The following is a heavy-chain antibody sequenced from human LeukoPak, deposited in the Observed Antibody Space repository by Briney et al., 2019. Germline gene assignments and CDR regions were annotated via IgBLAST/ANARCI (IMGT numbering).Heavy chain of an antibody. CDR3: ARDGSSSWYSGYYYYMDV. V-gene: IGHV1-2*02. J-gene: IGHJ6*03. CDR1: VYTFTGYY. Sequence: ASVKVSCKASVYTFTGYYMHGVRQAPGQGLEWMGWSNPNSGGTNYAQKFQGRVTMTRDTSISTAYMELSRLRSDDTAVYYCARDGSSSWYSGYYYYMDVWGKGPTVTISS. D-gene: IGHD6-13*01. CDR2: SNPNSGGT.